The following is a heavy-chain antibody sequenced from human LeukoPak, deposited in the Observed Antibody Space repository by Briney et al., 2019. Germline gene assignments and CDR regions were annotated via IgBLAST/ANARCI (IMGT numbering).Heavy chain of an antibody. Sequence: GGSLRLSCEASGFFFSSYAMHWVRQAPGKGLEWLAVISIDGKNKFSADSVKGRFTISRDNSKNTLYLQMNSLRAEDTAVYYCAKAVYPERYCSGGSCYFDYWGQGTLVTVSS. CDR2: ISIDGKNK. D-gene: IGHD2-15*01. CDR3: AKAVYPERYCSGGSCYFDY. CDR1: GFFFSSYA. V-gene: IGHV3-30*07. J-gene: IGHJ4*02.